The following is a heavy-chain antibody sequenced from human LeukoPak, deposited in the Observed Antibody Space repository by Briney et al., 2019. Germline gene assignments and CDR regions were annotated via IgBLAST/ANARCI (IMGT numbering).Heavy chain of an antibody. CDR1: GITFSNYW. Sequence: GGSLILSCEASGITFSNYWMNWVRQAPGKGLVWVSRVNTAGNNATYADSVKGRFTVSRDNDKNTLYLQMNSLRAEDTAVYYCARVGIAAAGRRYAGAFDIWGQGTMVTVSS. V-gene: IGHV3-74*01. CDR2: VNTAGNNA. J-gene: IGHJ3*02. D-gene: IGHD6-13*01. CDR3: ARVGIAAAGRRYAGAFDI.